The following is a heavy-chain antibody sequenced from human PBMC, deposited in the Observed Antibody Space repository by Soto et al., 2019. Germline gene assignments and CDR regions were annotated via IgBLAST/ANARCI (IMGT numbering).Heavy chain of an antibody. CDR3: ARGAGGGYFDY. Sequence: QVQLQESGPGLVKPSETLSLTCNVSGGTVNSGSDYWTWIRLPPGKGVEGIAYIYNSGTTFYNPSLKSRVSISIDTSKNQFSLKLNSVTAADTAVYYCARGAGGGYFDYWGQGTLVTVSS. D-gene: IGHD3-10*01. CDR2: IYNSGTT. V-gene: IGHV4-61*01. J-gene: IGHJ4*02. CDR1: GGTVNSGSDY.